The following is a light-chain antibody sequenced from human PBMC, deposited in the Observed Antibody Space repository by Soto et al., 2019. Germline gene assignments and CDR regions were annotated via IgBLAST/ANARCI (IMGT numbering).Light chain of an antibody. Sequence: EIVLTQSPATLSLSPGERSTLSCRASQSVNSYLAWYQHKPGQAPRLLIYGASNRATGIPDRFSGSGSGTDFTLTISRLEPEDFAVYYCQQYGSSGTFGQGTKVDIK. J-gene: IGKJ1*01. CDR3: QQYGSSGT. CDR2: GAS. V-gene: IGKV3-20*01. CDR1: QSVNSY.